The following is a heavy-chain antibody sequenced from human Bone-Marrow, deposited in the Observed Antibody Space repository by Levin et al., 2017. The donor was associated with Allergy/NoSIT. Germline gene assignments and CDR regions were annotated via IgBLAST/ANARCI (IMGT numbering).Heavy chain of an antibody. CDR3: AKELYPGGFFDY. CDR1: GFIFSDFG. Sequence: LSLTCAASGFIFSDFGMHWVRQAPGKGLEWLAVMSKDGSNEHYGDSVRGRFTISRDNSKSTLYLQLNNLRGDDTALYYCAKELYPGGFFDYWGQGALVTVSS. J-gene: IGHJ4*02. D-gene: IGHD3-10*01. CDR2: MSKDGSNE. V-gene: IGHV3-30*18.